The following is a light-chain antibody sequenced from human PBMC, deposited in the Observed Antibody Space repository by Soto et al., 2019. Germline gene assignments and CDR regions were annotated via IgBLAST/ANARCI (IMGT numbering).Light chain of an antibody. CDR2: LNSDGSH. V-gene: IGLV4-69*01. J-gene: IGLJ2*01. Sequence: QTVVTQSPSASASVGASVKLTCTLSSGPSSYAIAWHQQQPEKAPRYLMKLNSDGSHNQGDGIPDRFSGSSSGAEHYLTISNLQSEDEADYYCQTWGTGPHVVFGGGTKLTVL. CDR3: QTWGTGPHVV. CDR1: SGPSSYA.